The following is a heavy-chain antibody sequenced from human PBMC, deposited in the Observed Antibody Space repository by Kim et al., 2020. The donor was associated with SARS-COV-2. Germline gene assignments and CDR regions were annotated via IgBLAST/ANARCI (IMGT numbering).Heavy chain of an antibody. V-gene: IGHV5-10-1*01. CDR3: ARFDRDSSWSLGY. J-gene: IGHJ4*02. Sequence: YSPSFQGHVTISADKSISTAYLQWSSLKASDTAMYYCARFDRDSSWSLGYWGQGTLVTVSS. D-gene: IGHD6-13*01.